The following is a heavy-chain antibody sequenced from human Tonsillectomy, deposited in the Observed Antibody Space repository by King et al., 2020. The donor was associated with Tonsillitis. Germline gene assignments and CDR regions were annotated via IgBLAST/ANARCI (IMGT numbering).Heavy chain of an antibody. Sequence: QLVQSGAEVKKPGSSVKVSCKASGGTFSSYAISWVRQAPGQGLEWMGGIIPIFGTANYAQKFQGRVTITADESTSTAYMELSSLRSEDTAVYYCARGRDAYYYDSSGYPIVRPPPLYFDYWGQGTLVTVSS. CDR1: GGTFSSYA. CDR2: IIPIFGTA. CDR3: ARGRDAYYYDSSGYPIVRPPPLYFDY. D-gene: IGHD3-22*01. V-gene: IGHV1-69*12. J-gene: IGHJ4*02.